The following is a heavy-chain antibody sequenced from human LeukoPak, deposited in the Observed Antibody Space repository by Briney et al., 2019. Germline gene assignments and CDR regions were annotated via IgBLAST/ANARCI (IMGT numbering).Heavy chain of an antibody. V-gene: IGHV4-59*01. Sequence: ASETLSLTCTVSGGSISSYYWSWIRQPPGKGLEWIGYIYYSGSTNYNPSLKSRVTISVDTSKNQFSLKPSSVTAADTAVYYCARDRRYCSSTSCYGGGSYYYGMDVWGQGTTVTVSS. J-gene: IGHJ6*02. D-gene: IGHD2-2*01. CDR3: ARDRRYCSSTSCYGGGSYYYGMDV. CDR2: IYYSGST. CDR1: GGSISSYY.